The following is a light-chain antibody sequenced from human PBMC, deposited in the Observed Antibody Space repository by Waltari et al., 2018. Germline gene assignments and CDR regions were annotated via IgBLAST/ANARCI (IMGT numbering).Light chain of an antibody. CDR2: AAS. CDR3: LQYNSNPYS. V-gene: IGKV1-17*01. Sequence: DIQMTQSPSSLSASEGDRVTITCRASQGISTYLNWYQQKPGKAPKRLIYAASSLESGVPSRFSGSGSGTDFTLTISSLQPEDFATYYCLQYNSNPYSFGQGTKVEIK. CDR1: QGISTY. J-gene: IGKJ2*03.